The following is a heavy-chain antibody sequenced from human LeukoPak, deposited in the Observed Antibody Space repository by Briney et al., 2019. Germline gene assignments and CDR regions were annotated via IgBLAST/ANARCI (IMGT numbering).Heavy chain of an antibody. D-gene: IGHD6-13*01. V-gene: IGHV3-30*04. CDR3: ARANYSSSWYGHEYYYYMDV. J-gene: IGHJ6*03. CDR2: ISNDGNIQ. Sequence: GGSLRLSCAASGFSFGSYAMHWVRQAPGKGLEWVAVISNDGNIQYYVDSVKGRFTISRDNSKNTVYLQMNSLRAEDTAVYYCARANYSSSWYGHEYYYYMDVWGKGTTVTISS. CDR1: GFSFGSYA.